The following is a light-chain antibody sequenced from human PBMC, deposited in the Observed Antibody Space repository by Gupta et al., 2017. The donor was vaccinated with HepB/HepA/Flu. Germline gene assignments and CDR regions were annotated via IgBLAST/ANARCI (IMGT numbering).Light chain of an antibody. CDR1: QSLLQSNGYNY. J-gene: IGKJ2*01. V-gene: IGKV2-28*01. CDR2: WGS. CDR3: RQDLQTHL. Sequence: DIVMTQSPLSLPVTPGEPASISCRSSQSLLQSNGYNYLDWYLQKPGQSPQLMIYWGSKRASGDTDRFSGSGEGTDFTLKSSRGEDEDVGVYYSRQDLQTHLFGQGTKLEIK.